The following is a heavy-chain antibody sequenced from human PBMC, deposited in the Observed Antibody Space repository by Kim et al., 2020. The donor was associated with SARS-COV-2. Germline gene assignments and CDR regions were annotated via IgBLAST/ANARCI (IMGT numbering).Heavy chain of an antibody. J-gene: IGHJ5*02. V-gene: IGHV1-2*02. Sequence: ASVKVSCKASGYTFTGYYMHWVRQAPGQGLEWMGWINPNSGGTNYAQKFQGRVTMTRDTSISTAYMELSRLRSDDTAVYYCAREKLAVAGNNWFDPWGQGTLVTVSS. CDR2: INPNSGGT. CDR3: AREKLAVAGNNWFDP. CDR1: GYTFTGYY. D-gene: IGHD6-19*01.